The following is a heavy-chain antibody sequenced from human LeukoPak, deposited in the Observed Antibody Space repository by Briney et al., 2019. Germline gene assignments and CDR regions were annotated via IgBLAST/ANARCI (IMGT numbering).Heavy chain of an antibody. Sequence: QTGGSLRLSCAASGFTFSSYSMNWVRQAPGKGLEWVSAISGSGGKTYYADSVKGRFTISRDNSQNTLYLYMNSLRADDTAVYYCGKEMTSMVTVEYWGQGTLVTVSS. CDR1: GFTFSSYS. V-gene: IGHV3-23*01. J-gene: IGHJ4*02. CDR3: GKEMTSMVTVEY. D-gene: IGHD5-18*01. CDR2: ISGSGGKT.